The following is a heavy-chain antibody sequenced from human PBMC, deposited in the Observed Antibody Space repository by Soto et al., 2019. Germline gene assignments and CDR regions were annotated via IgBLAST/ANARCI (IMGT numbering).Heavy chain of an antibody. J-gene: IGHJ4*01. Sequence: HPGGSLRLSCAASGFTFSHYAMHWVRQAPGKGLEWVAIISYDGNKKYYADSVKGRFTISRDNSKHTLDLQMNSLRVEDTAVFYCARDAGEYSYAYHSDYWGHGTLVTVSS. D-gene: IGHD5-18*01. CDR2: ISYDGNKK. CDR3: ARDAGEYSYAYHSDY. CDR1: GFTFSHYA. V-gene: IGHV3-30-3*01.